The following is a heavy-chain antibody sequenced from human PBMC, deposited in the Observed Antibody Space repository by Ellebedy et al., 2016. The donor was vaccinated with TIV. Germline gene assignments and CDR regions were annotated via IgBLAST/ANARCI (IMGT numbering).Heavy chain of an antibody. CDR3: ARGEGSGWYPDDY. D-gene: IGHD6-19*01. J-gene: IGHJ4*02. CDR1: GFTFSSYA. CDR2: ISGSGGST. V-gene: IGHV3-23*01. Sequence: GESLKISCAASGFTFSSYAMSWVRQAPGKGMEWDSAISGSGGSTYYADSVKGRFTISRDNSKNTLYLQMNSLRTEDTAVYYCARGEGSGWYPDDYWGQGTLVTVSS.